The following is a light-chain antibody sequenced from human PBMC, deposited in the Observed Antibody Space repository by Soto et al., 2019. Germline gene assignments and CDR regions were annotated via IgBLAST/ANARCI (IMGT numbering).Light chain of an antibody. V-gene: IGKV3-20*01. J-gene: IGKJ1*01. Sequence: EIVLTQSPGTLSLSPGERATLSCRASQSVSSSYLAWYQQKPGQAPRLLIYGASSRATGIPDRFSGSGSGTDFTLTITGLEPDDFAVYYCQHYGSSTRTFGQGTKVEIK. CDR1: QSVSSSY. CDR3: QHYGSSTRT. CDR2: GAS.